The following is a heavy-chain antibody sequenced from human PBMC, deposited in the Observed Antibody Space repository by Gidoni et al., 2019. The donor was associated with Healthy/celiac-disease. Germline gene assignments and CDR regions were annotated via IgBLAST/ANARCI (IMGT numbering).Heavy chain of an antibody. CDR1: GFTFSSYE. J-gene: IGHJ6*02. CDR3: ARDSFLLLEGDNYYYYGMDV. D-gene: IGHD3-3*01. CDR2: ISSSGSTI. Sequence: EVQLVASGVGLVQPGGYMGLSCAASGFTFSSYEIHWVRQAPGKGLEWVSYISSSGSTIYYADSVKGRLTISRDNAKNSLYLQMNSLRAEDTAVYYCARDSFLLLEGDNYYYYGMDVWGQGTTVTVSS. V-gene: IGHV3-48*03.